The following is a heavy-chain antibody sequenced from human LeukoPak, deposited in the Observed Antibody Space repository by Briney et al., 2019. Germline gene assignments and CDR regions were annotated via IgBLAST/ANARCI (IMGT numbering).Heavy chain of an antibody. CDR1: GGSISSSSYY. CDR3: ARCKGYYYGPFDY. Sequence: PSETLSLTCTVSGGSISSSSYYWGWIRQPPGKGLEWIGSIYYSGSTYYNPSLKSRVTISVDTSKNQFSLKLSSVTAADTAVYYCARCKGYYYGPFDYWGQGTLVTVSS. J-gene: IGHJ4*02. CDR2: IYYSGST. V-gene: IGHV4-39*07. D-gene: IGHD3-10*01.